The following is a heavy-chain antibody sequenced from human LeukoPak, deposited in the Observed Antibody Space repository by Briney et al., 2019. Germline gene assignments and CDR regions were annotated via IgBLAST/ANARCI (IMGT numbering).Heavy chain of an antibody. CDR2: INQDGSAQ. J-gene: IGHJ4*02. CDR3: ARSPMVRGVMGDY. Sequence: GGSLRLSCTASGFSFSGYWMSWVRQAPGKGLEWVANINQDGSAQYYVDSVKGQFTISRDNAKNSLYLQMNSLRVEDTAVYYCARSPMVRGVMGDYWGQGTLVTVSS. D-gene: IGHD3-10*01. CDR1: GFSFSGYW. V-gene: IGHV3-7*01.